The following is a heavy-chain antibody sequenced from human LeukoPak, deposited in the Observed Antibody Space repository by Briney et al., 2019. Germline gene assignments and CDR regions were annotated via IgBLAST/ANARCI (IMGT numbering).Heavy chain of an antibody. Sequence: PGGSLRLSCAASGFTFSSYSMNWVRQAPGKGLEWVANLNQGGSETYYVDSVKGRFTISRDNAKNSLYLQMSSLRAEDTAVYYCARPTVTTGVDAFDFWGQGTMVTVSS. CDR2: LNQGGSET. CDR1: GFTFSSYS. J-gene: IGHJ3*01. V-gene: IGHV3-7*01. CDR3: ARPTVTTGVDAFDF. D-gene: IGHD4-17*01.